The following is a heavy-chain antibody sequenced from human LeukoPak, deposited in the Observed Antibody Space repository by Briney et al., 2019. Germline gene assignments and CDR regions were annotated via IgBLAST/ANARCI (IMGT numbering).Heavy chain of an antibody. CDR2: IYFSGTT. V-gene: IGHV4-31*03. CDR3: ARVDSGADNFES. CDR1: GGSISSGAYY. J-gene: IGHJ4*02. D-gene: IGHD2-21*02. Sequence: SETLSLTCTVSGGSISSGAYYWSWIRQHPGKGLEWIGYIYFSGTTYYNPSLESRLTISVDTSKSQFSLRLSSVTAADTAVYYCARVDSGADNFESWGQGTLVTVSS.